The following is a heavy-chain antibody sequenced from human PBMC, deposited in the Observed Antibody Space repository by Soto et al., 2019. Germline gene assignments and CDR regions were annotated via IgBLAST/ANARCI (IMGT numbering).Heavy chain of an antibody. CDR3: STDLPGVGATLGSYGLDV. D-gene: IGHD1-26*01. CDR1: GFTFSKAW. J-gene: IGHJ6*02. CDR2: IKSKSDGGTI. V-gene: IGHV3-15*01. Sequence: EVQLVESGGGLVKPGGSLRLSCVASGFTFSKAWMSWVRQAPGKGLEWVGRIKSKSDGGTIEYAKPVKGRLTISRDDSKNTLYLEMSSLKTEDTAVYYCSTDLPGVGATLGSYGLDVWGQGTTVTVSS.